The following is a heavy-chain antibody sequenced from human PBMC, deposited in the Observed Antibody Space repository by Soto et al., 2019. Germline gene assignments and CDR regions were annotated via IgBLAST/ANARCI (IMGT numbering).Heavy chain of an antibody. CDR2: ISGSGGST. Sequence: EVQLLESGGGLVQPGGSLRLSCAASGFTFSSYAMSWVRQAPGKGLEWVSAISGSGGSTYYADSVKGRFTISRDNSKNTLYLQMNSLRAEDTAVYYCVRWPRYCSGGSCFHHYFDYWGQGTLVTVSS. V-gene: IGHV3-23*01. CDR3: VRWPRYCSGGSCFHHYFDY. CDR1: GFTFSSYA. D-gene: IGHD2-15*01. J-gene: IGHJ4*02.